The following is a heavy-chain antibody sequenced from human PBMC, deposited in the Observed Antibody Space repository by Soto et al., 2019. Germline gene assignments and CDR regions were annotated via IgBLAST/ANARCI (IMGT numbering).Heavy chain of an antibody. V-gene: IGHV3-15*01. Sequence: EVQLVESGGGLVKPGGSLRLSCAASGFTFSNAWMSWVRQAPGKGLEWVGRIKRKTDGGTTDYGAPVKGRFTITRDDSKNTLYLQMNSLKTEATAGYYGRGYCSGGSCYIRWGFFDYWGQGTLVTVSS. CDR2: IKRKTDGGTT. J-gene: IGHJ4*02. CDR1: GFTFSNAW. CDR3: RGYCSGGSCYIRWGFFDY. D-gene: IGHD2-15*01.